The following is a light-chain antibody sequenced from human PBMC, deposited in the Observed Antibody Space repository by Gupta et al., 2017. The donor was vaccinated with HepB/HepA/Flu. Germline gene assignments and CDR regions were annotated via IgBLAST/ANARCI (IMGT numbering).Light chain of an antibody. V-gene: IGKV1-39*01. CDR2: GAS. CDR1: QRISSY. Sequence: DIQLTQSPSSLSASVGDRVTITCRASQRISSYLNWYQQKPGKAPHILIYGASTLQRGVPSRFSGSGSGTDFTLTISSLQPEDFATYYCQQSSDTPHTFGPGTRLESK. CDR3: QQSSDTPHT. J-gene: IGKJ2*01.